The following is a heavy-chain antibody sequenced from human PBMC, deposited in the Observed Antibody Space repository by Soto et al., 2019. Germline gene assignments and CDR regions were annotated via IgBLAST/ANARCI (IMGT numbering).Heavy chain of an antibody. CDR1: GFTFSSYG. CDR3: AKDGFTGYSYGFDY. CDR2: ISYDGSNK. J-gene: IGHJ4*02. V-gene: IGHV3-30*18. D-gene: IGHD5-18*01. Sequence: GGSLRLSCAASGFTFSSYGMHWVRQAPGKGLEWVAVISYDGSNKYYADSVKGRFTISRDNSKNTLYLQMNSLRAEDTAVYYRAKDGFTGYSYGFDYWGQGTLVTVSS.